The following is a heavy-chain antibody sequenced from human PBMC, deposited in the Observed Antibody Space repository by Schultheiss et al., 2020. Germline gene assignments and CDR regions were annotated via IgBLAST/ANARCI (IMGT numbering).Heavy chain of an antibody. CDR3: ARVQIPDYGDYVSWFDP. V-gene: IGHV4-34*01. J-gene: IGHJ5*02. CDR2: INHSGST. CDR1: GGSFSGYY. D-gene: IGHD4-17*01. Sequence: SETLSLTCAVYGGSFSGYYWSWIRQPPGKGLEWIGEINHSGSTNYNPSLKSQVTISVDTSKNQFSLKLSSVTAADTAVYYCARVQIPDYGDYVSWFDPWGQGTLVTVSS.